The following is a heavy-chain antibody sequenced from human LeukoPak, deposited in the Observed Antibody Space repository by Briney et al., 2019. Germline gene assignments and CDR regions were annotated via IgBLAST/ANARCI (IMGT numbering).Heavy chain of an antibody. Sequence: GGSLRLSCAASGFAFSTYSMTWVRQAPGKGLEWVSAISGSGGDTYYADSVKGRFTISRDNAENSLYLQMNSLRAEDTAVYYCATDRGYSTFDIWGQGTMVTVSS. CDR1: GFAFSTYS. V-gene: IGHV3-23*01. J-gene: IGHJ3*02. CDR3: ATDRGYSTFDI. CDR2: ISGSGGDT. D-gene: IGHD5-18*01.